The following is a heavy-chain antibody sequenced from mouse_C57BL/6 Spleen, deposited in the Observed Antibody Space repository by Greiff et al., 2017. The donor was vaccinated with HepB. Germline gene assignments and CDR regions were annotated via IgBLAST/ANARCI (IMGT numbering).Heavy chain of an antibody. CDR2: IDTNSGGT. J-gene: IGHJ3*01. CDR1: GYTFTSYW. D-gene: IGHD2-2*01. Sequence: VQLQQSGAELVKPGASVKLSCKASGYTFTSYWMHWVKQRPGRGLEWIGRIDTNSGGTKYKEKFKSKATLTGDKPSSTAYMQLSSLTSEDSAVYSSAKGGVTTGFDYWGQGTLVTVSA. CDR3: AKGGVTTGFDY. V-gene: IGHV1-72*01.